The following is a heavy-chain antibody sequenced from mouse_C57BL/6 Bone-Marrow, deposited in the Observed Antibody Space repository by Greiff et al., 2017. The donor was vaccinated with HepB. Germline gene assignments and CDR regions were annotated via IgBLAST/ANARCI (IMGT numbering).Heavy chain of an antibody. Sequence: QVQLKQPGTELVKPGASVKLSCKASGYTFTSYWMHWVKQRPGQGLEWIGNINPSNGGTNYNEKFKSKATLTVDKSSSTAYMQLSSLTSEDSAVYYCARMGIYYYGSSYLDFDYWGQGTTLTVSS. J-gene: IGHJ2*01. D-gene: IGHD1-1*01. CDR3: ARMGIYYYGSSYLDFDY. CDR1: GYTFTSYW. CDR2: INPSNGGT. V-gene: IGHV1-53*01.